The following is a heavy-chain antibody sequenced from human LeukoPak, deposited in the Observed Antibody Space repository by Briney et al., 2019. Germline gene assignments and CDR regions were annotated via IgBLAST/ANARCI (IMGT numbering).Heavy chain of an antibody. D-gene: IGHD3-10*01. V-gene: IGHV3-30*04. J-gene: IGHJ4*02. CDR2: ISYDGSNK. CDR3: ARGPRPTSLLWFGELYAPFDY. Sequence: GGSLRLSCAASGFTFSSYAMHWVRQAPGKGLEWVAVISYDGSNKYYADSVKGRFTISRDNSKNTLYLQMNSLRAEDTAVYYCARGPRPTSLLWFGELYAPFDYWGQGTLVTVSS. CDR1: GFTFSSYA.